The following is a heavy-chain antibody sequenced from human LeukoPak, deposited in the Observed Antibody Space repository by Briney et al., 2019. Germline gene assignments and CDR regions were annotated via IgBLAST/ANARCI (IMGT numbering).Heavy chain of an antibody. D-gene: IGHD5-24*01. CDR1: GFTFSSYS. CDR3: ARGGYNSQDYFDY. Sequence: GGSLRLSCAASGFTFSSYSMTWVRQAPGKGLEWVSYISSSSSTIYYADSVKGRFTISRDNAKNSLYLQMNSLRAEDTAVYYCARGGYNSQDYFDYWGQGTLVTVSS. CDR2: ISSSSSTI. V-gene: IGHV3-48*01. J-gene: IGHJ4*02.